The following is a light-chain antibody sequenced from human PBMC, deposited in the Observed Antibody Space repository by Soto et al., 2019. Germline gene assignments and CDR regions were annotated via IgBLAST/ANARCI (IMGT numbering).Light chain of an antibody. CDR2: DVS. CDR1: SSDVRAYNY. J-gene: IGLJ1*01. Sequence: QSALTYPASVSGSHRHSIPISCTGTSSDVRAYNYVSWYQQHPGKAPRLMIYDVSTRPSGVSDRFSGSKSGNTASLTISGLQAEDDADYYCSSYTITSRAVGTGTKVTVL. V-gene: IGLV2-14*01. CDR3: SSYTITSRA.